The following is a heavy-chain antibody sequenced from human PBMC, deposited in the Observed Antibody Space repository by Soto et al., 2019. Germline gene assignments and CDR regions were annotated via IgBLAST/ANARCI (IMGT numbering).Heavy chain of an antibody. Sequence: SETLSLTCAVYGGSFSGYYWSWIRQPPGKGLEWIGEINHSGSTNYNPSLKSRVTISVDTSKNQFSLKLSSVTAADTAVYYCARGRVDIVATISARHFDYWGQGTLVTVSS. J-gene: IGHJ4*02. CDR3: ARGRVDIVATISARHFDY. CDR1: GGSFSGYY. CDR2: INHSGST. V-gene: IGHV4-34*01. D-gene: IGHD5-12*01.